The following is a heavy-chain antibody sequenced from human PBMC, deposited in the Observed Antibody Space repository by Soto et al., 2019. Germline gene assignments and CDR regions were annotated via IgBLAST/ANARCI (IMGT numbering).Heavy chain of an antibody. D-gene: IGHD3-10*01. Sequence: PGGSLRLSCAASGFTFSSYAMSWVRQAPGKGLEWVSAISGSGGSTYYADSVKGRFTISRDNSKNTLYLQMNSLRAEDTAVYYCAKDQNGSGSYFHPYYYYYGMDVWGQGTTVTVS. V-gene: IGHV3-23*01. CDR1: GFTFSSYA. J-gene: IGHJ6*02. CDR2: ISGSGGST. CDR3: AKDQNGSGSYFHPYYYYYGMDV.